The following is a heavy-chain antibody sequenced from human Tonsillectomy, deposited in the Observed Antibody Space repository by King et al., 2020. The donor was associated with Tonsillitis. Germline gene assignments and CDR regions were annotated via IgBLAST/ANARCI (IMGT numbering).Heavy chain of an antibody. CDR3: ARGGIAITMVRGVIINNHGYFQH. V-gene: IGHV4-38-2*01. CDR1: GYSISSGYY. J-gene: IGHJ1*01. CDR2: IYHSGST. Sequence: QLQESGPGLVKPSETLSLTCAVSGYSISSGYYWGWIRQPPGKGLEWIGSIYHSGSTYYNPSLKSRVTISVDTSKNQFSLKLSSVTAADTAVYYCARGGIAITMVRGVIINNHGYFQHWGQGTLVTVSS. D-gene: IGHD3-10*01.